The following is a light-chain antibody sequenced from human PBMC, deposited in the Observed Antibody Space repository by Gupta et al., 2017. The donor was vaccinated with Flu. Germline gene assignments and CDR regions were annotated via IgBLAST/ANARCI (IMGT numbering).Light chain of an antibody. V-gene: IGLV1-44*01. Sequence: QSELTQPPSVSGAPGQRVTLSCSGSNSNIGINVVNWYQQLPGTAPKLLIYGDNKWPSGVPARFSGSKSGTSASLAISGLQSEYEADYYCATWDDRLNCPVFGGGTKLTVL. CDR1: NSNIGINV. CDR2: GDN. CDR3: ATWDDRLNCPV. J-gene: IGLJ2*01.